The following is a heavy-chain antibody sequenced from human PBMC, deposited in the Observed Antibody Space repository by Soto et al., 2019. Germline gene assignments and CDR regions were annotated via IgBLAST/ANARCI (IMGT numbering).Heavy chain of an antibody. J-gene: IGHJ3*02. CDR3: ARSSYVYYDSSGYPHDAFQI. V-gene: IGHV1-69*13. D-gene: IGHD3-22*01. CDR2: IIPIFGTA. CDR1: GGTFSSYA. Sequence: VASVKVSCKASGGTFSSYAISWVRQAPGQGLEWMGGIIPIFGTANYAQKFQGRVTITADESTSTAYMELSSLRSEDTAVYYCARSSYVYYDSSGYPHDAFQIRGQATMVT.